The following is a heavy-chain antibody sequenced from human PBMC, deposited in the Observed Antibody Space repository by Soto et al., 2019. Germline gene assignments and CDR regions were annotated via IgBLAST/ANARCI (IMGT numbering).Heavy chain of an antibody. J-gene: IGHJ5*02. Sequence: PSETLSLTCAVSGGSISSSNWWSWVRQPPGKGLEWIGEIYHSGSTNYNPSLKSRVTISVDKSKNQFSLKLSSVTAADTAVYYCARSSGWYSGWFDPWGQGTLVTVSS. CDR1: GGSISSSNW. CDR2: IYHSGST. D-gene: IGHD6-19*01. V-gene: IGHV4-4*02. CDR3: ARSSGWYSGWFDP.